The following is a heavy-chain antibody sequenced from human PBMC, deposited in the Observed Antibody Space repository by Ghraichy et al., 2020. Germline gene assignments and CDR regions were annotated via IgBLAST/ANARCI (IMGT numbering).Heavy chain of an antibody. CDR1: GFSLSTSGVG. D-gene: IGHD2-21*02. Sequence: SGPTLVKPTQTLTLTCTFSGFSLSTSGVGVGWIRQPPGKALEWLALIYWNDDKRYSPSLKSRLTITKDTSKNQVVLTMTNMDPVDTATYYCAHDRCGGDCYSDYFQHWGQGTLVTVSS. J-gene: IGHJ1*01. CDR3: AHDRCGGDCYSDYFQH. V-gene: IGHV2-5*01. CDR2: IYWNDDK.